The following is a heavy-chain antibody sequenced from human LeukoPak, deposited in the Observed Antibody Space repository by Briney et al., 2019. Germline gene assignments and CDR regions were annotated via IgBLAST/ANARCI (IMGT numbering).Heavy chain of an antibody. V-gene: IGHV3-20*04. CDR3: VRGVYGIRSPFDY. D-gene: IGHD3-10*01. Sequence: GGSLSLSCAASGFIFDDYAMGWVRQVPGQGLEWVSGLNWNGDVTGYADSVKGRFTISRDNVKNSLYLQMNNLRAEDTALYYCVRGVYGIRSPFDYWGQGTLVTVSS. CDR2: LNWNGDVT. CDR1: GFIFDDYA. J-gene: IGHJ4*02.